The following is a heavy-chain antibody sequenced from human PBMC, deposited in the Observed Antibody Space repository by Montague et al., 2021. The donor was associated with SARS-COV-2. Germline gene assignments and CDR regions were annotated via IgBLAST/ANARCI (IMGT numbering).Heavy chain of an antibody. J-gene: IGHJ2*01. Sequence: SETLSLTCAVSAGSIRDYYWSWIRQPAGKGLEWIGRIYTTGSSDYSPSRQSRVTMSVDTSKNQVSLRLMSVTASDTALYYCARERSYLYWYFDLWGRGTLVTVSS. CDR3: ARERSYLYWYFDL. V-gene: IGHV4-4*07. CDR2: IYTTGSS. CDR1: AGSIRDYY.